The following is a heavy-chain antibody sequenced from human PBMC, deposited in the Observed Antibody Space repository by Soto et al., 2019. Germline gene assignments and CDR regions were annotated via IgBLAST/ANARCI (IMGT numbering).Heavy chain of an antibody. CDR3: AKDTYYYDRSGYYTYDY. CDR1: GFTFSSYG. J-gene: IGHJ4*02. CDR2: ISYDGSNK. D-gene: IGHD3-22*01. Sequence: PGGSLRLSCAASGFTFSSYGVHWVRQAPGKGLEWVAVISYDGSNKHYADSVKGRFTIYRDNSKKTLELQMNRLRDEDTAVYYCAKDTYYYDRSGYYTYDYWGQGT. V-gene: IGHV3-30*18.